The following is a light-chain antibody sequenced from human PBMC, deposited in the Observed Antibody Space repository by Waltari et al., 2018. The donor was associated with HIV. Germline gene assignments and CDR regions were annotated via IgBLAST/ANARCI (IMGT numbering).Light chain of an antibody. Sequence: AIRMTKSPSTMSASIGDRVSITCRASQNIRNSLAWYQQKPGKAPNLLIYGASNLQTGVPSRFSGSGSGTYFTLSINCLQAEDFGTYYCQQYESPGEFTFGPGTKVDLK. CDR3: QQYESPGEFT. CDR1: QNIRNS. CDR2: GAS. J-gene: IGKJ3*01. V-gene: IGKV1-8*01.